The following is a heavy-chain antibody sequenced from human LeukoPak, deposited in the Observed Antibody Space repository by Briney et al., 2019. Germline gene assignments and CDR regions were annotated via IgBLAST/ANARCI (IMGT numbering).Heavy chain of an antibody. Sequence: GGSLRLLCAASGFTFSSYEMNWVRQAPGKGLEWVSYISSSGSTIYYADSVKGRFTISRDNAKNSLYLQMNSLRAEDTAVYYCARADGDYNGAFDIWGQGTMVTVSS. CDR1: GFTFSSYE. D-gene: IGHD4-17*01. V-gene: IGHV3-48*03. J-gene: IGHJ3*02. CDR2: ISSSGSTI. CDR3: ARADGDYNGAFDI.